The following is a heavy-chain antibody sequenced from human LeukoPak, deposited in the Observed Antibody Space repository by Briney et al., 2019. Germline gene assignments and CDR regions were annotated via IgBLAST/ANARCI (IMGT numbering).Heavy chain of an antibody. CDR1: GYTLTEIS. CDR2: FNPEDGET. V-gene: IGHV1-24*01. CDR3: AAGAPRRCSVVVCYLFDY. D-gene: IGHD2-8*02. J-gene: IGHJ4*02. Sequence: ASVKVSCKVSGYTLTEISMHWVRQAPGKGLEWMGGFNPEDGETMYAQKFQGRVTMTEDKSTDTASMELSSLRSEDTAVYYCAAGAPRRCSVVVCYLFDYWGQGSLVTVSS.